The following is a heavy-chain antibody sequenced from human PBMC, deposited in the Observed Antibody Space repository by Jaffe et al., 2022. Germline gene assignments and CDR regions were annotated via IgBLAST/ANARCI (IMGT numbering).Heavy chain of an antibody. CDR3: ARPAWRIGGYDSHRAFDI. CDR2: IYYSGST. D-gene: IGHD5-12*01. V-gene: IGHV4-39*01. Sequence: QLQLQESGPGLVKPSETLSLTCTVSGGSISSSSYYWGWIRQPPGKGLEWIGSIYYSGSTYYNPSLKSRVTISVDTSKNQFSLKLSSVTAADTAVYYCARPAWRIGGYDSHRAFDIWGQGTMVTVSS. CDR1: GGSISSSSYY. J-gene: IGHJ3*02.